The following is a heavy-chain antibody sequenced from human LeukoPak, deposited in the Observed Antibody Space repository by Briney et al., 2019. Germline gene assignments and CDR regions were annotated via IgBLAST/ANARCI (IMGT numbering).Heavy chain of an antibody. D-gene: IGHD6-13*01. Sequence: ASVTVSCTASGYTFTIYGISWVRQAPGQGLEWMGWISAYNGNTNYAQKLQGRVTMTTDTSTSTAYMGLRSLGSDDTAVYYCARDEGYSSSWRTNWFDPWGQGTLVTVSS. CDR1: GYTFTIYG. J-gene: IGHJ5*02. CDR3: ARDEGYSSSWRTNWFDP. CDR2: ISAYNGNT. V-gene: IGHV1-18*01.